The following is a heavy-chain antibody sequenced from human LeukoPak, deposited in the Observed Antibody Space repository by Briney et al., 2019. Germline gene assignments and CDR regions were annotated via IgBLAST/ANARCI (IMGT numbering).Heavy chain of an antibody. J-gene: IGHJ4*02. Sequence: GGSLRLSCVASGFAVSDYYMTWVRQAPGKGLEWLSYIRSSDSVIFYAHSVTGRFTISRDNAKNSFFLEMNSLRDEDTAEYYCAKTGESGTYLDYWGRGTQVTVSS. CDR3: AKTGESGTYLDY. CDR1: GFAVSDYY. D-gene: IGHD1-26*01. V-gene: IGHV3-11*01. CDR2: IRSSDSVI.